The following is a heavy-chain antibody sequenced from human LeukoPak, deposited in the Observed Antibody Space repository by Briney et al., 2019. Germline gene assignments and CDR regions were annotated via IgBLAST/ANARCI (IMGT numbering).Heavy chain of an antibody. J-gene: IGHJ4*02. CDR3: AGDYSSGWYPSDY. CDR1: GGSISSSSYY. CDR2: IYYSGST. D-gene: IGHD6-19*01. V-gene: IGHV4-39*07. Sequence: SETLSLTCTVSGGSISSSSYYWGWIRQPPGKGLEWIGSIYYSGSTYYNPSLKSRVTISVDTSKNQFSLKLSSVTAADTAVYYCAGDYSSGWYPSDYWGQGTLVTVSS.